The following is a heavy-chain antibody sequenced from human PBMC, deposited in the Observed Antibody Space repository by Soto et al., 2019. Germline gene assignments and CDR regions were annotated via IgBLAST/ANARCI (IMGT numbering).Heavy chain of an antibody. CDR2: INPNSGGP. CDR1: GYTFTGYY. CDR3: ARVPARGGWGFCGMDV. V-gene: IGHV1-2*02. Sequence: QVQLVQSGAEVKKPGASVKVSCKASGYTFTGYYMHWVRQAPGQGLEWMGWINPNSGGPNYAQKVQGGATMTRDTCTSTAYMERRRRRSDDTALYYCARVPARGGWGFCGMDVWGQGTTVTVSS. D-gene: IGHD2-15*01. J-gene: IGHJ6*02.